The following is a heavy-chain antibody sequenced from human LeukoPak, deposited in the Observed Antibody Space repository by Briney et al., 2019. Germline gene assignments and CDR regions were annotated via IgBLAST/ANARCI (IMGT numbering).Heavy chain of an antibody. CDR2: INPNSGGT. CDR1: GYTFTGYY. Sequence: GASVKVSCKASGYTFTGYYMHWVRQAPGQGLEWMGWINPNSGGTNYAQKFQGRVTVTRDTSISTAYMELSRLRSDDTAVYYCARDGQQQLVEALGFDYWGQGTLVTVSS. CDR3: ARDGQQQLVEALGFDY. D-gene: IGHD6-13*01. V-gene: IGHV1-2*02. J-gene: IGHJ4*02.